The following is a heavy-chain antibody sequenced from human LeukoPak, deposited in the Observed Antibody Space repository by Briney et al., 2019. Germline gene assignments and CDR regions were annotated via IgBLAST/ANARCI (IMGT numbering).Heavy chain of an antibody. CDR1: GGSISSSSYY. Sequence: PSETLSLTCTVSGGSISSSSYYWGWIRQPPGKGLEWIGSIYYSGSTYYNPSLKSRVTISVDTSKNQFSLKLSSVTAADTAVYSCARHVDGEAVYYWGQGTLVTVSS. J-gene: IGHJ4*02. D-gene: IGHD3-10*01. CDR2: IYYSGST. V-gene: IGHV4-39*01. CDR3: ARHVDGEAVYY.